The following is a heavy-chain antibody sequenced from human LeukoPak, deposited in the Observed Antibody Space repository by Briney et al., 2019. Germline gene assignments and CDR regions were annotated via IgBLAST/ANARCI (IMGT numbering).Heavy chain of an antibody. CDR1: GGSISSGGYF. J-gene: IGHJ4*02. Sequence: SQTLSLTCTVSGGSISSGGYFWSWIRQHPGKGLEWIGFIYYSGSTYYNPSFKSRVTISVETSKSQFSLRLSSVTAADTAVYYCARAPYDSSGPFDYWGQGTLVLVSS. D-gene: IGHD3-22*01. CDR3: ARAPYDSSGPFDY. CDR2: IYYSGST. V-gene: IGHV4-31*03.